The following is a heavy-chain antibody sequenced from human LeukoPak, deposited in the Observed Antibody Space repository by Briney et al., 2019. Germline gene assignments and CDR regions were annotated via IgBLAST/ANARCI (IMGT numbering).Heavy chain of an antibody. Sequence: ASVKVSCRASGYTVTSYGITWVRQAPGQGLEWMGWISAYNVNTNYAQKFQGRVTMTTDTSTSTAYMELRSLRSDDTAVYYCARVPRRDGYSDYWGQGTLVTVSS. CDR2: ISAYNVNT. D-gene: IGHD5-24*01. J-gene: IGHJ4*02. CDR1: GYTVTSYG. V-gene: IGHV1-18*01. CDR3: ARVPRRDGYSDY.